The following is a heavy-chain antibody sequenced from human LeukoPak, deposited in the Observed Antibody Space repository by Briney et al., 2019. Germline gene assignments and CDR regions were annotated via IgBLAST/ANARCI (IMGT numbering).Heavy chain of an antibody. V-gene: IGHV3-11*01. CDR2: ISSSGSTI. Sequence: GGSLRLSCAASGFTFSDYYMSWIRQAPGKGLEWVSYISSSGSTIYYADSVKGRFTISRDNAKNSLYLQMNSLRAEDTAVYYCARDSDYDYGDYVGHYYYGMDVWGQGTTVTVSS. D-gene: IGHD4-17*01. J-gene: IGHJ6*02. CDR3: ARDSDYDYGDYVGHYYYGMDV. CDR1: GFTFSDYY.